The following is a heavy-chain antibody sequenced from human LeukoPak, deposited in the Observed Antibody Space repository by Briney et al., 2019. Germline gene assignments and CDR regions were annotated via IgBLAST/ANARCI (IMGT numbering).Heavy chain of an antibody. CDR3: ARAIFGVVINYYYYGMDV. V-gene: IGHV4-34*01. J-gene: IGHJ6*02. CDR1: GGSFSGYY. Sequence: SETLSLTCAVYGGSFSGYYWSWIRQPPGKGLEWIGEINHSGSTNYNPSLKCRVTISVDTSKNQFSLKLSSVTAADTAVYYCARAIFGVVINYYYYGMDVWGQGTTVTVSS. CDR2: INHSGST. D-gene: IGHD3-3*01.